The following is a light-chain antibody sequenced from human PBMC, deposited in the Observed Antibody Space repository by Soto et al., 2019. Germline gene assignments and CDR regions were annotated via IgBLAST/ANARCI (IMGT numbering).Light chain of an antibody. CDR2: RDH. Sequence: QSVLTQPPSASGTPGQRVTISCSGTTSNIGTNYVYWYQQLPGTAPKLLIYRDHERPSGVPDRFSGSKSDTSASLAISGLRSEDEGDYYCAAWDDSLNVRLFGGGTEVTVL. V-gene: IGLV1-47*01. CDR3: AAWDDSLNVRL. J-gene: IGLJ3*02. CDR1: TSNIGTNY.